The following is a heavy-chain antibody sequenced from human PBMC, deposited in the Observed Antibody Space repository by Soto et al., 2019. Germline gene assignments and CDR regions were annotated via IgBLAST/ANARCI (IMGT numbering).Heavy chain of an antibody. CDR3: AKNSSGYYDPSDY. D-gene: IGHD3-22*01. CDR2: VSSVGSTT. V-gene: IGHV3-74*01. Sequence: PGGSLRLSCEASGFSFSDDWMHWVRQAPGKGLVWVSSVSSVGSTTDYADSVKGRFTISRDNAKNTLYLQMNSLRAGDTAVYYCAKNSSGYYDPSDYWGQGXLVTVYS. CDR1: GFSFSDDW. J-gene: IGHJ4*02.